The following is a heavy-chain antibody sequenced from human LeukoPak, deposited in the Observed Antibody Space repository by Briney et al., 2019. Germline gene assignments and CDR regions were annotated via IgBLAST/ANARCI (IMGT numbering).Heavy chain of an antibody. CDR3: ASGRQLGY. V-gene: IGHV3-7*01. Sequence: GGSLRLSCAASGFTFSNYWMSWVRQAPGKGLEWVAYIKEDGSEKYYVDSVKGRFTISRDNARYSLYLQMNSLRAEDTAVYYCASGRQLGYWGQGTLVTGSS. D-gene: IGHD6-13*01. CDR1: GFTFSNYW. J-gene: IGHJ4*02. CDR2: IKEDGSEK.